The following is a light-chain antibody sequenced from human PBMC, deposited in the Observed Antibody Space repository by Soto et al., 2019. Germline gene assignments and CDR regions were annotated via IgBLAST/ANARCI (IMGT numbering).Light chain of an antibody. CDR1: QSVSTL. CDR2: DAS. J-gene: IGKJ1*01. V-gene: IGKV3-11*01. CDR3: QQRSNWPSTWT. Sequence: EIVLTQSPATLSLSPGERATLSCRASQSVSTLLAWYQQKPGQAPRLLIFDASNRATDIPARFSGSGSGTDFTLTISSLEPEDFAVYYCQQRSNWPSTWTFGQGTKVDIK.